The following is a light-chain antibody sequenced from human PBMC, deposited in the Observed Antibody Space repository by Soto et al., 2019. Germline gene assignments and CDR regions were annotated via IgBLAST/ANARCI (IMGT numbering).Light chain of an antibody. V-gene: IGLV1-44*01. J-gene: IGLJ7*01. CDR2: NNN. CDR3: AAWDDSLNGHAV. CDR1: NSNIGSNT. Sequence: QPVLTQPPSASGTPGQRVTISCSGGNSNIGSNTVIWYQHLPGTAPKLLIYNNNQRPSGVPDRFSGSKSGASASLAISGLQSEDEADYYCAAWDDSLNGHAVFGGGTQLTVL.